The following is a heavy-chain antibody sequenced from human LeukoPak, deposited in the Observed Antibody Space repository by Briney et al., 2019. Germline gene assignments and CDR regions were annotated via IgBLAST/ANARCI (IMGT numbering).Heavy chain of an antibody. CDR1: GGSISSSSYY. Sequence: PSETLSLTCTVSGGSISSSSYYWGWIRQPPGKGLEWIGYIYYSGSTNYNPSLKSRVTISVDTSKNQFSLKLSSVTAADTAVYYCARDGGAFDIWGQGTMVTVSS. V-gene: IGHV4-61*01. CDR2: IYYSGST. D-gene: IGHD3-3*01. CDR3: ARDGGAFDI. J-gene: IGHJ3*02.